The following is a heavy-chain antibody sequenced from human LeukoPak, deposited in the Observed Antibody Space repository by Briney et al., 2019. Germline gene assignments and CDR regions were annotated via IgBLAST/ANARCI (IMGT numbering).Heavy chain of an antibody. CDR3: ASIGFDP. J-gene: IGHJ5*02. D-gene: IGHD1-26*01. CDR1: GGSFSGYY. V-gene: IGHV4-34*01. CDR2: INHSGNT. Sequence: PSETLSLTCAVYGGSFSGYYWSWIRQSPGKGLEWIGEINHSGNTNYNPSLKSRVTISVDTSKNQFSLKLNSVTAADTAVYYCASIGFDPWGQGTLVTVSS.